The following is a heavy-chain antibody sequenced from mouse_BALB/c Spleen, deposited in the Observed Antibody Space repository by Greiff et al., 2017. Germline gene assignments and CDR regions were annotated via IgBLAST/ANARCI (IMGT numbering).Heavy chain of an antibody. J-gene: IGHJ2*01. V-gene: IGHV3-2*02. CDR3: ARWPYYYGSSPDY. Sequence: DVQLQESGPGLVKPSQSLSLTCTVTGYSITSDYAWNWIRQFPGNKLEWMGYISYSGSTSYNPSLKSRISITRDTSKNQFFLQLNSVTTEDTATYYCARWPYYYGSSPDYWGQGTTLTVSS. CDR2: ISYSGST. CDR1: GYSITSDYA. D-gene: IGHD1-1*01.